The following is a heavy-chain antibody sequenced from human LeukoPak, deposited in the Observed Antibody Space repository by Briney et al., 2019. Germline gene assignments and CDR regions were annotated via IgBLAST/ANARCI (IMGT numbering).Heavy chain of an antibody. CDR2: TYYRSKWYS. CDR1: GDSVSTNSAA. Sequence: SQTLSLTCAISGDSVSTNSAAWNWIRQSPSRGLEWLGRTYYRSKWYSDYAVSVKSRITINPDTSKNQFSLHLNSVTPEDSAVYYCARGGGYGGYGLDVWGQGTTVTVSS. D-gene: IGHD3-16*01. CDR3: ARGGGYGGYGLDV. V-gene: IGHV6-1*01. J-gene: IGHJ6*02.